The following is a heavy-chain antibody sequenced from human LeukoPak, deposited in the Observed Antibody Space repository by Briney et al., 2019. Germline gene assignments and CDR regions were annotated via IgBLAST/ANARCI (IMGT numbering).Heavy chain of an antibody. CDR2: INPNSGGT. CDR3: AREPYYDSSGYGLIGY. D-gene: IGHD3-22*01. Sequence: ASVKVSCKASGYTFTGYYMHWVRQAPGQGLEWMGWINPNSGGTNYAQKFQGRVTMTRDTSISTAYMELSRLRSDDTAVYYCAREPYYDSSGYGLIGYWGQGTLVTVSS. J-gene: IGHJ4*02. V-gene: IGHV1-2*02. CDR1: GYTFTGYY.